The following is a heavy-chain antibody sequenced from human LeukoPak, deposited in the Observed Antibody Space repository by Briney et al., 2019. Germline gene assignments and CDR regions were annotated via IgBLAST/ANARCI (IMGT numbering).Heavy chain of an antibody. D-gene: IGHD6-6*01. V-gene: IGHV5-51*01. CDR2: MDAANSADN. Sequence: GESPKISCKASGYTFTDTWIGWVRQMPEKGLEWVAVMDAANSADNRYSPSLQGQVTMSVDKSVGIAYLQWDSLKASDTAIYYCARRASVTGAPFDCWGQGTLVTVSS. CDR1: GYTFTDTW. CDR3: ARRASVTGAPFDC. J-gene: IGHJ4*02.